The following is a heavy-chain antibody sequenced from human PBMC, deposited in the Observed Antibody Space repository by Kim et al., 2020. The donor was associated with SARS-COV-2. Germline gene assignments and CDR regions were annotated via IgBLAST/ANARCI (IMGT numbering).Heavy chain of an antibody. V-gene: IGHV4-39*02. CDR2: IYYSGST. CDR3: AREIPITGDAFDI. J-gene: IGHJ3*02. D-gene: IGHD3-16*01. Sequence: SETLSLTCTVSGGSISSSSYYWGWIRQPPGKGLEWIGSIYYSGSTYYNPSLKSRVTISVDTSKNQFSLKLSSVTAADTAVYYCAREIPITGDAFDIWGQGTMVTVSS. CDR1: GGSISSSSYY.